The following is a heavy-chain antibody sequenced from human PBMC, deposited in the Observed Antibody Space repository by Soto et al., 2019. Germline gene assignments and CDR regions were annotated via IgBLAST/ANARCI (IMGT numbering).Heavy chain of an antibody. CDR3: AKAYFVWSSEQPYYFDY. J-gene: IGHJ4*02. CDR1: GFTFSNYA. Sequence: EVQLLDSGGGLVQPGGSLRLSCAASGFTFSNYAMTWVRQGPGTGLEWVSGISGSGGRSYYADSVKGRFTISRDNSTSTLYLQMNSLRAEDTAVYYCAKAYFVWSSEQPYYFDYWGQGTLVTVSS. CDR2: ISGSGGRS. D-gene: IGHD3-16*01. V-gene: IGHV3-23*01.